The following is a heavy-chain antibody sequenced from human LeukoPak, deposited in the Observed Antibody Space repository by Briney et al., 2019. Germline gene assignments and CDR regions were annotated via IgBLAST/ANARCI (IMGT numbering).Heavy chain of an antibody. CDR2: IYYSGST. V-gene: IGHV4-59*01. J-gene: IGHJ6*02. Sequence: SETLSLTCTVSGGSISGYYRTWIRQPPGKGLEWIGYIYYSGSTNYNPSLKSRVTISVDTSKNQFSLKLSSVTAADTAVYYCARVKYYYDSRGPYYYYYGMDVWGQGTTVTVSS. CDR3: ARVKYYYDSRGPYYYYYGMDV. D-gene: IGHD3-22*01. CDR1: GGSISGYY.